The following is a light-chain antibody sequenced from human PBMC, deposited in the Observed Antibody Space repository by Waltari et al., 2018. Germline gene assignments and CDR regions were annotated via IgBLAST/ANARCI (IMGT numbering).Light chain of an antibody. Sequence: FMLTQPHSVSESPGKTVTISCTRSSGNIATNYVQWYQQRPGSAPTKVIYEDNQRTSRVPVRFSGSIDSSSNAASLIISGLKAEDEADYYCQSFDSSHVVFGGGTKLTVL. CDR3: QSFDSSHVV. V-gene: IGLV6-57*03. J-gene: IGLJ2*01. CDR2: EDN. CDR1: SGNIATNY.